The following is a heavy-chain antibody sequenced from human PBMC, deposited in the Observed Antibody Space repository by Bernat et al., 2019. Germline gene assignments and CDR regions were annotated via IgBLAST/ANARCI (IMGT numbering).Heavy chain of an antibody. Sequence: EVQLVESGGDLVKPGGSLRLSCAASGFSFSDAWMSWVRHVPGKGLEWVGRLKSKKNGGTTDIAPPMRGRFTISRDDSKNTLYLQMNSLKTEDTAVYYCATDSNSDLLWFDPWGQGTLVTVSS. CDR1: GFSFSDAW. D-gene: IGHD2-21*01. CDR2: LKSKKNGGTT. J-gene: IGHJ5*02. CDR3: ATDSNSDLLWFDP. V-gene: IGHV3-15*01.